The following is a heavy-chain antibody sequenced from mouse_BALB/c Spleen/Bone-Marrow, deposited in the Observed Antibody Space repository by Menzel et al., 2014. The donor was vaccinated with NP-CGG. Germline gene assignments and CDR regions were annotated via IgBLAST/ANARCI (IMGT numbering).Heavy chain of an antibody. J-gene: IGHJ2*01. V-gene: IGHV1-4*01. CDR1: GYTFTSYT. D-gene: IGHD1-1*01. CDR2: INPSSGYT. Sequence: VKLVESGAELARPGASVKMSCKASGYTFTSYTVHWVKQRPGQGLEWIGYINPSSGYTNYNQKFKDKATLTADKSSSTAYMQLSSLTSEDSAVYYCARGGNFDYWGQGTTLTVSS. CDR3: ARGGNFDY.